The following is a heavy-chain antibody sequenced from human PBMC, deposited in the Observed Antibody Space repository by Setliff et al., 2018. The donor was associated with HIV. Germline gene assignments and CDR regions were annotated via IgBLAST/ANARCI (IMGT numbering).Heavy chain of an antibody. V-gene: IGHV4-4*08. CDR3: ARLILGELSLFGPYWYFDL. J-gene: IGHJ2*01. Sequence: PSETLSLTCTVSGGSIRSFFWSWIRQPPGKGLEWIGHIYTSGSTNYNPSLKSRVTMSVDTSKNQFSLNLSSVTAIDTTVYYCARLILGELSLFGPYWYFDLWGRGTLVTVSS. CDR2: IYTSGST. CDR1: GGSIRSFF. D-gene: IGHD3-16*02.